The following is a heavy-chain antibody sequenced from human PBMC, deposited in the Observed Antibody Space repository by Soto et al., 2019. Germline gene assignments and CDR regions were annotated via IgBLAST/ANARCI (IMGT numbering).Heavy chain of an antibody. CDR1: GGSISSGDYY. Sequence: SETLSLTCTVSGGSISSGDYYWSWIRQPPGKGLEWIGYIYYSGSTYYNPSLKSRVTISVDTSKNQFSLKLSSVTAADTAVYYCARDGRDFRSGTSRNCIDVWGKATTVTVSS. J-gene: IGHJ6*04. V-gene: IGHV4-30-4*01. CDR2: IYYSGST. D-gene: IGHD3-3*01. CDR3: ARDGRDFRSGTSRNCIDV.